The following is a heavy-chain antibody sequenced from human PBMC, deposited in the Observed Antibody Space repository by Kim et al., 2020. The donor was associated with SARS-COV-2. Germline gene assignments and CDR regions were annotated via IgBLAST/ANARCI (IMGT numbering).Heavy chain of an antibody. CDR3: ARLLWFGELLPYFDY. CDR2: ISGSGGST. D-gene: IGHD3-10*01. V-gene: IGHV3-23*01. J-gene: IGHJ4*02. CDR1: GFTFSSYA. Sequence: GGSLRLSCAASGFTFSSYAMSWVRQAPGKGLEWVSAISGSGGSTYYADSVKGRFTISRDNSKNTLYLQMNSLRAEDTAVYYCARLLWFGELLPYFDYWGQGSQDTVSS.